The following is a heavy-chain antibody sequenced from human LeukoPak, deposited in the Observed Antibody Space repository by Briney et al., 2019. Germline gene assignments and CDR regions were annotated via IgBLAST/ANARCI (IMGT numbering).Heavy chain of an antibody. CDR2: NSAYNGNT. D-gene: IGHD2-2*01. CDR1: GYTFTSYG. J-gene: IGHJ3*02. Sequence: ASVKVSCKASGYTFTSYGISWVRQAPGQGLEWMGWNSAYNGNTNYAQKLQGRVTMTTDTSTSTAYMELRSLRSDDTAVYYCAREREDIVVVPAASDAFDIWGQGTMVTVSS. CDR3: AREREDIVVVPAASDAFDI. V-gene: IGHV1-18*01.